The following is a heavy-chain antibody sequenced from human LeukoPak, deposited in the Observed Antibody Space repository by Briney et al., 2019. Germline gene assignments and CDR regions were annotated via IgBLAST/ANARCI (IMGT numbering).Heavy chain of an antibody. V-gene: IGHV4-59*08. CDR3: VGSGDLNWFDP. CDR1: GVSISSYS. J-gene: IGHJ5*01. CDR2: IYYSGST. D-gene: IGHD3-10*01. Sequence: PSETLSLTCAVSGVSISSYSWSWIRQPPGKGLEWVGYIYYSGSTKYNSSLKSRLTISVDTYKNQFPLKLSSVTAADTAVYCCVGSGDLNWFDPWGQATLVTVSS.